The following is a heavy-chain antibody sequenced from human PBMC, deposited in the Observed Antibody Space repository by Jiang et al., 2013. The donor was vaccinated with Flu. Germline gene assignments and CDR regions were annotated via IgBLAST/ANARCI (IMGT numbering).Heavy chain of an antibody. J-gene: IGHJ3*02. Sequence: VQLLESGGGVVQPGRSLRLSCAASGFTFSSYGMHWVRQAPGKGLEWVAVMSYDGNVKFYPDSVKGRFSISRDNSKNTLYMQMNSLRPEDTALYFCAKDRRSSSWRPNAFDI. V-gene: IGHV3-30*18. D-gene: IGHD6-13*01. CDR3: AKDRRSSSWRPNAFDI. CDR2: MSYDGNVK. CDR1: GFTFSSYG.